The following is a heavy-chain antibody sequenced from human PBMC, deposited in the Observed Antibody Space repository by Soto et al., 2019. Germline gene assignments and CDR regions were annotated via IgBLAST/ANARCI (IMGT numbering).Heavy chain of an antibody. CDR3: ARDPMAYCGGDCYSGWFDP. V-gene: IGHV1-18*01. CDR2: ISAYNGNT. J-gene: IGHJ5*02. CDR1: GYTFTNYG. D-gene: IGHD2-21*02. Sequence: QVQLVQSGAEVKKPGASAKVSCKASGYTFTNYGISWVRQAPGQGLEWMGWISAYNGNTNYAQKLQGRVTMTTDTSTSTAYMELRSLISDDTAVYYCARDPMAYCGGDCYSGWFDPWGQGTLVTVSS.